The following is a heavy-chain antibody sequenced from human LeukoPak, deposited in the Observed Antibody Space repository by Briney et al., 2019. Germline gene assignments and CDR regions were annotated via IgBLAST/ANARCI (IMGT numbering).Heavy chain of an antibody. CDR3: TRVEETATTAAIIRKYSYYYYYMDV. J-gene: IGHJ6*03. D-gene: IGHD4-11*01. V-gene: IGHV3-30*02. CDR1: GFTFSSYG. Sequence: GGSLRLSCAASGFTFSSYGMHWVRQAPGKGLEWVAFIRYDGSNKYYADSVKGRFTISRDNSKNTLYLQMNSLRAEDTAVYYCTRVEETATTAAIIRKYSYYYYYMDVWGKGNTVTVSS. CDR2: IRYDGSNK.